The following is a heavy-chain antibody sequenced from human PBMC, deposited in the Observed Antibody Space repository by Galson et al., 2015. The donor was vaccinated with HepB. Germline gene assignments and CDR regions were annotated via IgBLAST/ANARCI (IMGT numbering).Heavy chain of an antibody. CDR3: ARDHMGSGSYYFGLDY. CDR1: GFTFSSYA. J-gene: IGHJ4*02. Sequence: SLRLSCAASGFTFSSYAMHWVRQAPGKGLEWVAVMSYDESNKYYADSVKGRFTISRDNSMNTLYLRMNSLRAEDTAVYYCARDHMGSGSYYFGLDYWGQGTLVTVSS. V-gene: IGHV3-30-3*01. CDR2: MSYDESNK. D-gene: IGHD3-10*01.